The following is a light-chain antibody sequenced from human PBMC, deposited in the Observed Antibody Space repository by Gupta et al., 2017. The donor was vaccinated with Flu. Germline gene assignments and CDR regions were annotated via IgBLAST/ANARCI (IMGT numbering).Light chain of an antibody. V-gene: IGLV7-43*01. Sequence: VTRTCASSTGAVTTDYYPNWNQQRPGQAPRALIYSTNNRHSGTPGRFSCSLRGGKAALTLSGVQPEEEDEYYCLLYSGGNQGVFGGGTRLTVL. CDR2: STN. J-gene: IGLJ3*02. CDR3: LLYSGGNQGV. CDR1: TGAVTTDYY.